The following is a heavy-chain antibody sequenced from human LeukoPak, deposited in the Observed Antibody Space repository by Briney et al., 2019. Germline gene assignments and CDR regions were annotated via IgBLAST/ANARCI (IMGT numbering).Heavy chain of an antibody. CDR2: INSDGSST. CDR3: ARGGDFWSDYSLYYFDY. Sequence: GGSLRLSCAASGFTFSTYWMSWVRQAPGKGLVWVSRINSDGSSTSYADSVKGRFTISRDNAKNTLYLQMNSLRAEDTAVYYCARGGDFWSDYSLYYFDYWGQVTLVTVSS. J-gene: IGHJ4*02. V-gene: IGHV3-74*01. CDR1: GFTFSTYW. D-gene: IGHD3-3*01.